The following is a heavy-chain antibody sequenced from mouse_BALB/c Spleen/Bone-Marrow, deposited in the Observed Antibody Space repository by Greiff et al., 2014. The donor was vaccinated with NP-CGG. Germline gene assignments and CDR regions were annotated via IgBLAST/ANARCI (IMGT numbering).Heavy chain of an antibody. J-gene: IGHJ4*01. V-gene: IGHV14-3*02. Sequence: VQLQQPGAELVKPGASVKLSCTASGFNIKDTYMHWVKQRPEQGLEWIGRIDPANGNTKYDPKFQGKATITADISSNTAYLQLSSLTSEDTAVYYCAKYGGLRYAMDYWGQGTSVTVSS. CDR1: GFNIKDTY. CDR3: AKYGGLRYAMDY. CDR2: IDPANGNT. D-gene: IGHD2-4*01.